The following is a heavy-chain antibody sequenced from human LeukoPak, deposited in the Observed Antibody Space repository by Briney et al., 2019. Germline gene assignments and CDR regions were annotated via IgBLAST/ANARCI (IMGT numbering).Heavy chain of an antibody. V-gene: IGHV3-66*01. CDR1: GFTVSSNY. D-gene: IGHD1-26*01. CDR3: ARDLNNGSYHWFDP. Sequence: GGSLRLSCAVSGFTVSSNYMSWVRQAPGTGLEWVSVIYSGGSTDYADSVKGRFTISRDNSKNTLCLQMNSLRAEDTAIYYCARDLNNGSYHWFDPWGQGTLVTVSS. J-gene: IGHJ5*02. CDR2: IYSGGST.